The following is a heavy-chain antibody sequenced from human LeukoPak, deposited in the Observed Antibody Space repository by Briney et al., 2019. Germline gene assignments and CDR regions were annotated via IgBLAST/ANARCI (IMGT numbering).Heavy chain of an antibody. Sequence: GGSLRLSCAASGFTFSSYSMNWVRQAPGKGLEWVSSISSSSSYIYYADSVKGRFTISRDNAKNSLYLQMNSLRAEDTAVYYCARAPSSSGWPDYWGQGTLVTVSS. CDR1: GFTFSSYS. CDR2: ISSSSSYI. J-gene: IGHJ4*02. CDR3: ARAPSSSGWPDY. V-gene: IGHV3-21*01. D-gene: IGHD6-19*01.